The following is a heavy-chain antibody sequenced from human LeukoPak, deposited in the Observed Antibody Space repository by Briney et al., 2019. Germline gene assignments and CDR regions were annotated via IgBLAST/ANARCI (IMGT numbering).Heavy chain of an antibody. CDR1: GVSFSGYY. CDR2: INHSGST. V-gene: IGHV4-34*01. CDR3: ARAYDILPNNWFDP. Sequence: PSETLSLTCAAYGVSFSGYYWSWIRQSPGKGLEWVGEINHSGSTNYNPSLKSRVTIAVDASKNQLSLKLSSVTAADTAGYYCARAYDILPNNWFDPWGQGTLVTVSS. D-gene: IGHD3-9*01. J-gene: IGHJ5*02.